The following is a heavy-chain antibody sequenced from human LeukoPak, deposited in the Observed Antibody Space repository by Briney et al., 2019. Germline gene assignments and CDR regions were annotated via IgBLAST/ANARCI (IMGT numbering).Heavy chain of an antibody. Sequence: GGSLRLSCAASGFTFSSYAMTWVRQAPGKGLEWVSTVSGSGGSASYAGSVKGRFTISRDNSKSAVFLEMNSLRADDTAVYYCTTEGFDYWGQGTLVTVSS. CDR1: GFTFSSYA. V-gene: IGHV3-23*01. CDR2: VSGSGGSA. J-gene: IGHJ4*02. D-gene: IGHD1-26*01. CDR3: TTEGFDY.